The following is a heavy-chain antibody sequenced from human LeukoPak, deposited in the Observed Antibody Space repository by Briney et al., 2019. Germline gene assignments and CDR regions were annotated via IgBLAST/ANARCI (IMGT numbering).Heavy chain of an antibody. V-gene: IGHV3-53*01. D-gene: IGHD2-2*01. Sequence: GGSLRLSCAASGFTVGTKYMNWVRQAPGKGLEWVSILYSGGDKYYADSVKGRFTVSRDNAKNSLYLQMNSLRAEDTAMYYCTPGYCSSTSCSHYFDYWGQGTLVTVSS. CDR3: TPGYCSSTSCSHYFDY. CDR2: LYSGGDK. CDR1: GFTVGTKY. J-gene: IGHJ4*02.